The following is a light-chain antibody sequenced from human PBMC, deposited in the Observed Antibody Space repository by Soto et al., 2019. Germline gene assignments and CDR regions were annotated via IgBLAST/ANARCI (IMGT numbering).Light chain of an antibody. V-gene: IGLV2-8*01. J-gene: IGLJ1*01. CDR3: KSYAGSNTYV. Sequence: QSVLTQPPSASGSPGQSVTISCTGTKSDIGVYDFVSWYQHHPGNAPRLIIYEVVQRPSGVPDRFSGSKSGNTASLTVSGLQAADEADYFCKSYAGSNTYVFGSGTKVTVL. CDR1: KSDIGVYDF. CDR2: EVV.